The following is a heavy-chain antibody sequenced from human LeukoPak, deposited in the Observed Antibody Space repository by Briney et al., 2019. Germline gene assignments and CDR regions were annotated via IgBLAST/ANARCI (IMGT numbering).Heavy chain of an antibody. J-gene: IGHJ6*03. CDR1: GYTFTSYD. D-gene: IGHD1-1*01. CDR3: ARGLNWNGGNMDV. CDR2: MNPNSGNT. Sequence: GASVKVSCKAPGYTFTSYDINWVRQATGQGLEWMGWMNPNSGNTGYAQKFQDRVIMTRNTSISTVSMELSSLRSDDTAVYYCARGLNWNGGNMDVWGKGTTVTVSS. V-gene: IGHV1-8*01.